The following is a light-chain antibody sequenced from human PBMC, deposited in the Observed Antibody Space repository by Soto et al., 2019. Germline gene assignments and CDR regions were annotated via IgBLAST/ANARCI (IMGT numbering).Light chain of an antibody. CDR3: STYTSSRTR. J-gene: IGLJ2*01. CDR1: SSDIGGYIY. CDR2: DVS. Sequence: QSVLTQPASVSGSPGQSITISCTGTSSDIGGYIYVSWYQHHPGKAPKLLIYDVSNRPSGVSNRFSGSNSGNTASLTISGLQLEDEADYFGSTYTSSRTRLGGGTKVTVL. V-gene: IGLV2-14*03.